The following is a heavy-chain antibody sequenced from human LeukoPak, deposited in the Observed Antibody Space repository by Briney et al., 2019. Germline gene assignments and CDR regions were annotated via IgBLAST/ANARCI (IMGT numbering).Heavy chain of an antibody. CDR1: GFTFSSYA. Sequence: GGSLGLSCAASGFTFSSYAMSWVRQAPGKGLEWVSAISGSGGSTYYADSVKGRFTISRDNSKNTLYLQMNSLRAEDTAVYYCAYKRYSSSWYLDYFDYWDQGTLVTVSS. CDR3: AYKRYSSSWYLDYFDY. V-gene: IGHV3-23*01. CDR2: ISGSGGST. J-gene: IGHJ4*02. D-gene: IGHD6-13*01.